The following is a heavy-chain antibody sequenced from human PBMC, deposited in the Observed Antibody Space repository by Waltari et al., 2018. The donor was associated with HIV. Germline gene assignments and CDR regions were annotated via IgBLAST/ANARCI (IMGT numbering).Heavy chain of an antibody. V-gene: IGHV4-34*01. CDR3: ARESYSSSI. CDR2: INNSGST. D-gene: IGHD6-6*01. J-gene: IGHJ4*02. Sequence: QVQLQQWGAGLLKPSETLSLTCAVYGGSFSGYYWSWIRQPPGKGLEWIGEINNSGSTNYTPSLKSRVTISVDTSKIQFSLKLSXVTAADTAVYYCARESYSSSIWGQGTLVTVSS. CDR1: GGSFSGYY.